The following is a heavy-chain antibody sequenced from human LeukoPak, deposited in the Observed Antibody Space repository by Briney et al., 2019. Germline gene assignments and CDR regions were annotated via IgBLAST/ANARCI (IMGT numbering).Heavy chain of an antibody. D-gene: IGHD3-22*01. CDR2: IYHSGST. Sequence: KSSETLSLTCAVYGGSFSDYYWSWIRQPPGKGLEWIGYIYHSGSTYYNPSLKSRVTISVDTSKNQFSLKLSSVTAADTAVYYCARVLSHYYDSSGYYGMDVWGQGTTVTVSS. J-gene: IGHJ6*02. CDR3: ARVLSHYYDSSGYYGMDV. CDR1: GGSFSDYY. V-gene: IGHV4-34*01.